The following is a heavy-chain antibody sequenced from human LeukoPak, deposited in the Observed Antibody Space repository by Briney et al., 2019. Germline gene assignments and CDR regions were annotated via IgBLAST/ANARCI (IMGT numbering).Heavy chain of an antibody. D-gene: IGHD5-18*01. CDR1: GYTFTSYD. CDR2: MNPNSGNT. Sequence: ASVKVSCKASGYTFTSYDINWVRQATGQGLEWMGWMNPNSGNTGYAQKFQGRVTITRNTSISTAYMELSSLRSEDTAVYYCASTPGYSYGNDAFDIWGQGTMVTVSS. CDR3: ASTPGYSYGNDAFDI. J-gene: IGHJ3*02. V-gene: IGHV1-8*03.